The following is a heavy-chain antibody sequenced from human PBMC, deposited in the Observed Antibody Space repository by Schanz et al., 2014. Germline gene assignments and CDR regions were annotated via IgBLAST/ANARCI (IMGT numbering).Heavy chain of an antibody. CDR2: ISYDGSNK. D-gene: IGHD3-3*02. CDR3: FSMHYGNSVY. J-gene: IGHJ4*02. CDR1: GFTFSSYA. Sequence: QVQLVESGGGVVQPGRSLRLSCAASGFTFSSYAMHWVRQAPGKGLEWVAVISYDGSNKYYADSVKGRFTISRDNSKNTLYLQMNSLQTDDTAVYYCFSMHYGNSVYWGQGTLVTVSS. V-gene: IGHV3-30*04.